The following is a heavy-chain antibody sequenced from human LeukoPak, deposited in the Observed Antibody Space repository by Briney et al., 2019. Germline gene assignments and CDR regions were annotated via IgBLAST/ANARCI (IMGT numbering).Heavy chain of an antibody. J-gene: IGHJ4*02. D-gene: IGHD1-26*01. CDR2: IRYDGSNK. CDR3: AKVRIVGATRSGAFDY. Sequence: GGSLRLSCAASGFTFSSYGMHGVRQAPGKGLEWVAFIRYDGSNKYYADSVKGRFTISRDNSKNTLYLQMNSLRAEDTAVYYCAKVRIVGATRSGAFDYWGQGTLVTVSS. CDR1: GFTFSSYG. V-gene: IGHV3-30*02.